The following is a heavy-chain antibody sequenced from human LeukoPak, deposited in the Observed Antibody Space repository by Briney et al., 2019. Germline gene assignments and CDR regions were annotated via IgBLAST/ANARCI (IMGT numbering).Heavy chain of an antibody. CDR2: ISYDGSNK. J-gene: IGHJ4*02. V-gene: IGHV3-30*01. CDR1: GFTFSSYA. D-gene: IGHD3-22*01. Sequence: GGSLRLSCAASGFTFSSYAMHWVRQAPGKGLEWVAVISYDGSNKYYADSVKGRFTISRDNSKNTLYLQMNSLRAEDTAVYYCARRPVPTDSSGYYHHILYYWGQGTLVTVSS. CDR3: ARRPVPTDSSGYYHHILYY.